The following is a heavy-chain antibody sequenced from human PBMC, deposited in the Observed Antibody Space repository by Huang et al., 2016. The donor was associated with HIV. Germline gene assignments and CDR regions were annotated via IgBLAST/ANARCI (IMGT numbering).Heavy chain of an antibody. D-gene: IGHD5-18*01. CDR1: GFIFSSYD. CDR3: TKGTYGYSYFDY. V-gene: IGHV3-30*18. CDR2: GSKDGGNE. Sequence: QVQLVESGGGVVQPGRSLTLSCAASGFIFSSYDIHWVRQAPGKGLEGGAVGSKDGGNEDYGDSVRGRFTISRDNSKNTVYLQMNSLRPDDTAVYYCTKGTYGYSYFDYWGQGILVTVSS. J-gene: IGHJ4*02.